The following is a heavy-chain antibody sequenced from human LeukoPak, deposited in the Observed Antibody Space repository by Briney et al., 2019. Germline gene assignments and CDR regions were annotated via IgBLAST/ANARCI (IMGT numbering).Heavy chain of an antibody. CDR1: GGSISSSGFY. CDR3: ARGIADPYSFDS. V-gene: IGHV4-39*07. Sequence: SETLSLTCTVSGGSISSSGFYWGWVRQPPGKGLEWIGSLYSSGNTYYNPSLKSRVTISVDTSKNQFSLNLSSVTAADTAVYYCARGIADPYSFDSWGQGTLVTVSS. J-gene: IGHJ4*02. CDR2: LYSSGNT. D-gene: IGHD6-13*01.